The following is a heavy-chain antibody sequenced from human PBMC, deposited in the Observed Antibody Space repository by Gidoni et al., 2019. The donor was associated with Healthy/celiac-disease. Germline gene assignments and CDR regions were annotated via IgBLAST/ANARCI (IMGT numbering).Heavy chain of an antibody. D-gene: IGHD3-10*01. V-gene: IGHV3-33*01. J-gene: IGHJ4*02. Sequence: QVQLVESGGGVVQPGRSLRLSCAASGFTFISYGMHWVRQAPGKGLEWVAVIWYDGSNKYYADSVKGRFTISRDNSKNTLYLQMNSLRAEDTAVYYCARDIGYGGSGVAGDYWGQGTLVTVSS. CDR1: GFTFISYG. CDR3: ARDIGYGGSGVAGDY. CDR2: IWYDGSNK.